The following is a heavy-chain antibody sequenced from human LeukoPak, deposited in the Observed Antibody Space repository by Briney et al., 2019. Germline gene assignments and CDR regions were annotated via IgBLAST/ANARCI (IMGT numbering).Heavy chain of an antibody. CDR1: GLAVSSNY. Sequence: GGSLRLSCAASGLAVSSNYMSWVRQAPGKGLEWVSVTYSGGSTYYADSVKGRFTISRDNSKNTLHLLMNSLRAEDTALYYCAGPMLRGLTPFDYWGQGTLVTVSS. J-gene: IGHJ4*02. CDR3: AGPMLRGLTPFDY. D-gene: IGHD3-10*01. CDR2: TYSGGST. V-gene: IGHV3-66*01.